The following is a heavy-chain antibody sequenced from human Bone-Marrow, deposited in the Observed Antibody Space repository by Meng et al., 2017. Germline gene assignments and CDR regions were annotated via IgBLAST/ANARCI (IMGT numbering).Heavy chain of an antibody. V-gene: IGHV3-23*01. J-gene: IGHJ4*02. CDR2: ISGSAGST. Sequence: VQLLESGGGLVQPGGSLRLSCAASGFTFRCYAMRWVRQAPGKGLEWVSAISGSAGSTYYADSMKGRFTISRYNFKNTLYLQMNSLRAEDTAVYYCAKEMDSKGLFDYWGQGTLVTVSS. D-gene: IGHD4-11*01. CDR3: AKEMDSKGLFDY. CDR1: GFTFRCYA.